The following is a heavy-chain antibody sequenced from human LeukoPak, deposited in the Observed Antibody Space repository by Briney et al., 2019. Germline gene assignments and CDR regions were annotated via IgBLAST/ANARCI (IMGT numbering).Heavy chain of an antibody. J-gene: IGHJ4*02. Sequence: GGSLRLSCAASGFTFSSYWMSWVRQAPGKGLEWVANIKQDGSEKYYVDSVKGRFTISRDNAKNSLYLQMNSLRAEDTAVYYCAKEILSGSYCFDYWGQGTLVTVSS. CDR3: AKEILSGSYCFDY. CDR1: GFTFSSYW. D-gene: IGHD1-26*01. CDR2: IKQDGSEK. V-gene: IGHV3-7*03.